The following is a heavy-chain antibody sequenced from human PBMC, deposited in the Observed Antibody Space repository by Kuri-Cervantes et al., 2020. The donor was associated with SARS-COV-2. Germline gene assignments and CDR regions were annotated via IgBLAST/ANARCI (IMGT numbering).Heavy chain of an antibody. Sequence: LSLTCAASGFTFSSHAMIWVRQAPGKGLEWVGRIKNKDQGYTTYYAASVKGRFTISRDDSKDSLYLQLNSLKSEDTALYYCSRAGPGVSWDFWGQGTLVTVSS. V-gene: IGHV3-72*01. D-gene: IGHD2-8*01. CDR1: GFTFSSHA. J-gene: IGHJ4*02. CDR3: SRAGPGVSWDF. CDR2: IKNKDQGYTT.